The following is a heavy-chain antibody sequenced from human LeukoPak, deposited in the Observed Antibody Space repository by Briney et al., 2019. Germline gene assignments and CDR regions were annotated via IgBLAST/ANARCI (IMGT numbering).Heavy chain of an antibody. V-gene: IGHV3-53*01. Sequence: GGSLRLSCAASGFTVSSNYMIWVRQAPGKGLEWVSVIYSGGTTYYADSVKGRFTISRDNSKNTLYLQMNSLRVEDTAVYYCARDIGSGNYFDYWGQGTLVTVSS. CDR3: ARDIGSGNYFDY. D-gene: IGHD1-26*01. CDR1: GFTVSSNY. J-gene: IGHJ4*02. CDR2: IYSGGTT.